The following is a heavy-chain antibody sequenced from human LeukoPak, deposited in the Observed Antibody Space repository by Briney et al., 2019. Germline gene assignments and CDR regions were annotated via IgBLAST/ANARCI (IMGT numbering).Heavy chain of an antibody. CDR3: ARRAHYRDYCYY. V-gene: IGHV4-4*07. CDR1: GGSISTYY. CDR2: IHTSGNT. J-gene: IGHJ4*02. Sequence: PSETLSLTCTVSGGSISTYYWNWIRQPAGKGLEWIGRIHTSGNTKYNSSVKSRVTMSVDTSNNQFSLNLTSVTAADTAVYYCARRAHYRDYCYYWGQGIQVTVSS. D-gene: IGHD4-11*01.